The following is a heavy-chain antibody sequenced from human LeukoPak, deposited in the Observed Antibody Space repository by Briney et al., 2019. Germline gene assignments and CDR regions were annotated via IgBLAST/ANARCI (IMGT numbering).Heavy chain of an antibody. CDR2: ISSSGSTI. V-gene: IGHV3-11*01. CDR1: GFTLSDYY. Sequence: GGSLRLSCVASGFTLSDYYMSWIRQAPGKGLEWVSYISSSGSTIYYADSVKGRFTISRDNAKNSLYLQMNSLRAEDTAVYYCARAPAYCGGDCYSGGYFDYWGQGTLVTVSS. CDR3: ARAPAYCGGDCYSGGYFDY. D-gene: IGHD2-21*02. J-gene: IGHJ4*02.